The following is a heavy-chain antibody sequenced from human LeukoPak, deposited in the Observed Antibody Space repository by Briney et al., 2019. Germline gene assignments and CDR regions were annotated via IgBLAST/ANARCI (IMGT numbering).Heavy chain of an antibody. CDR2: IIPILGIA. V-gene: IGHV1-69*04. J-gene: IGHJ5*02. D-gene: IGHD3-10*01. Sequence: ASVKVSCKASGGTFSSYAISWVRQAPRQGLEWMGRIIPILGIANYAQKFQGRVTITADKSTSTAYMELSSLRSEDTAVYYCARTHYGSGSSNWFDPWGQGTLVTVSS. CDR1: GGTFSSYA. CDR3: ARTHYGSGSSNWFDP.